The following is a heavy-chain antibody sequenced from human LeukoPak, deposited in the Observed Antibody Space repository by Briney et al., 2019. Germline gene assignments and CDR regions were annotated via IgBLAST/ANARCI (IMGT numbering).Heavy chain of an antibody. CDR1: GGSISSGDYY. CDR3: AREPGFDSSGYLNWFDP. D-gene: IGHD3-22*01. CDR2: IHYSGST. V-gene: IGHV4-30-4*01. Sequence: PSQTLSLTCTVSGGSISSGDYYWSWIRQPPGKGLEYIGYIHYSGSTYYNPSLKSRVTISVDTSKNQLSLKLSSVTAADTAVYYCAREPGFDSSGYLNWFDPWGQGTLVTVSS. J-gene: IGHJ5*02.